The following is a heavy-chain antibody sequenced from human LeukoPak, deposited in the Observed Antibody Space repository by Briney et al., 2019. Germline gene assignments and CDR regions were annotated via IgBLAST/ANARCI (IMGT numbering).Heavy chain of an antibody. Sequence: GASVKVSCKASGYTFTSYYMHWVRQAPGQGLEWMGIINPSGGSTSYAQKFQGRVTSTRDTSTSTVYMELSSLRSEDTAVYYCARDSAGYGGNTNWFDPWGQGTLVTVSS. CDR2: INPSGGST. CDR3: ARDSAGYGGNTNWFDP. V-gene: IGHV1-46*01. D-gene: IGHD4-23*01. J-gene: IGHJ5*02. CDR1: GYTFTSYY.